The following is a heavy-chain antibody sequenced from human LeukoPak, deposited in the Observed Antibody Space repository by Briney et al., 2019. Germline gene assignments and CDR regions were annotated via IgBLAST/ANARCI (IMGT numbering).Heavy chain of an antibody. D-gene: IGHD5-18*01. CDR3: AKDDGAMALGYFDY. Sequence: GGSLRLSCAASGFTFSRSWMSWVRQAPGKGLEWVANIKQDGNEKYYVDSVKGRFTISRDNSKNTLYLQMNSLRAEDTAVYYCAKDDGAMALGYFDYWGQGTLVTVSS. J-gene: IGHJ4*02. CDR1: GFTFSRSW. V-gene: IGHV3-7*01. CDR2: IKQDGNEK.